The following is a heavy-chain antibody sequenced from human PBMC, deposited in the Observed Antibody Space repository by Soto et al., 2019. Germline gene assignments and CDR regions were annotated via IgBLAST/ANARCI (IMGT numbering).Heavy chain of an antibody. CDR1: GFTFSSYA. CDR2: ISGSGGST. CDR3: AKDGGLVINEYYFDY. J-gene: IGHJ4*02. V-gene: IGHV3-23*01. D-gene: IGHD3-9*01. Sequence: LRLSCAASGFTFSSYAMIWVRQAPGKGLEWVSAISGSGGSTYYADSVKGRFTISRDNSKNTLYLQMNSLRAEDTAVYYCAKDGGLVINEYYFDYWGQGTLVTVSS.